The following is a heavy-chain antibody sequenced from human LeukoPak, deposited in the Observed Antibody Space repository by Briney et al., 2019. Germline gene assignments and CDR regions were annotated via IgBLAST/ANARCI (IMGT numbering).Heavy chain of an antibody. CDR1: GFTFSSYS. CDR2: ISSSSSYI. Sequence: GGSLRLSCAASGFTFSSYSMNWVRQAPGKELEGVSSISSSSSYIYYADSVKGRFTISRDNAKNSLYLQMNSLRAEDTAVYYCARGSLGAPGAFDIWGQGTMVTVSS. D-gene: IGHD1-26*01. CDR3: ARGSLGAPGAFDI. V-gene: IGHV3-21*01. J-gene: IGHJ3*02.